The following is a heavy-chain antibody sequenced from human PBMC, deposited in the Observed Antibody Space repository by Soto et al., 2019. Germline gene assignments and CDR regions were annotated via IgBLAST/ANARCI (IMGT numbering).Heavy chain of an antibody. Sequence: ASVKVSCKASGYTFTSYYMHWVRQAPGQGLEWMGIINPSGGSTSYAQKFQGRVTMTRDTSTSTVYMELSSLRSEDTAVYYCAREGKYYYDSSGYYPTSFDYWGQGTLVTVSS. J-gene: IGHJ4*02. V-gene: IGHV1-46*01. CDR2: INPSGGST. CDR3: AREGKYYYDSSGYYPTSFDY. D-gene: IGHD3-22*01. CDR1: GYTFTSYY.